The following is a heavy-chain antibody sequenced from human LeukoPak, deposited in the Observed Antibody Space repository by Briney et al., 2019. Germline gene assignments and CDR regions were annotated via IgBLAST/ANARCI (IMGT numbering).Heavy chain of an antibody. CDR1: GFTFNNYG. J-gene: IGHJ4*02. CDR2: IKQDGSEK. Sequence: GKSLRLSCAASGFTFNNYGMHWVRQAPGKGLEWVANIKQDGSEKYYVDSVKGRFTISRDNAKNSLYLQMNSLRAEDTAVYYCARGPYDYGDYGLTYYFDYWGQGTLVTVSS. D-gene: IGHD4-17*01. CDR3: ARGPYDYGDYGLTYYFDY. V-gene: IGHV3-7*01.